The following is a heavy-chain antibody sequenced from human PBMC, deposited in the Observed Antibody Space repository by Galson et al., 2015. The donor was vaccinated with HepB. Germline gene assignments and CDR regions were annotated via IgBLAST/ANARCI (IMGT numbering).Heavy chain of an antibody. Sequence: SVKVSCKASGDSFTTYAIHWVRQAPGQRLEWMGWINAGNGNTKYSQTFQGRVTITRDTSANTAYMELSSLRSEDTAVYYCARGVRLLVSIMDLGYWGQGTPVTVSS. D-gene: IGHD2-21*01. V-gene: IGHV1-3*01. J-gene: IGHJ4*02. CDR1: GDSFTTYA. CDR2: INAGNGNT. CDR3: ARGVRLLVSIMDLGY.